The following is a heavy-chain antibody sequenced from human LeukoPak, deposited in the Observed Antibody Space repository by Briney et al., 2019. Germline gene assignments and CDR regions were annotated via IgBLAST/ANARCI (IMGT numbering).Heavy chain of an antibody. CDR3: ANLYSSGWYNYYYGMDV. V-gene: IGHV4-34*01. Sequence: SETPSLTCAVYGGSFSGYYWSWIRQPPGKGLEWIGEINHSGSTNYNPSLKSRVTISVDTSKNQFSLKLSSVTAADTAVYYCANLYSSGWYNYYYGMDVWGQGTTVTVSS. D-gene: IGHD6-19*01. J-gene: IGHJ6*02. CDR1: GGSFSGYY. CDR2: INHSGST.